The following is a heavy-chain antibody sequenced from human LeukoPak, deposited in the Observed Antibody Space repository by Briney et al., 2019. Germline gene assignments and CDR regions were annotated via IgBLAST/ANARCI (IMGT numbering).Heavy chain of an antibody. V-gene: IGHV2-5*02. D-gene: IGHD2-21*02. J-gene: IGHJ4*02. CDR1: GFSVSTTGLG. CDR2: IYWDDER. Sequence: SGPTLVNPTQTLTLTCSFSGFSVSTTGLGVGWIRQPPGKALEWLTLIYWDDERRSSPSLESRLTITKDTSKNQVVLRMTNMDPVDTATYYCARSFRLSPGIHYFDYWGQGTLVTVSS. CDR3: ARSFRLSPGIHYFDY.